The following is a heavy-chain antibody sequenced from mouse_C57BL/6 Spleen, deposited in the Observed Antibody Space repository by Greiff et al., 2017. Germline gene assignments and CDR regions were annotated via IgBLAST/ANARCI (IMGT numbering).Heavy chain of an antibody. CDR3: ARGGLGRRGVYYYAMDY. D-gene: IGHD4-1*01. Sequence: VQLQQSGPGLVKPSQSLSLTCSVTGYSITSGYYWNWIRQFPGNKLEWMGYISYDGSNNYNPTLKNRISITREPSKNQFFLKLNSVTTEDTATYYCARGGLGRRGVYYYAMDYWGQGTSVTVSS. V-gene: IGHV3-6*01. CDR1: GYSITSGYY. CDR2: ISYDGSN. J-gene: IGHJ4*01.